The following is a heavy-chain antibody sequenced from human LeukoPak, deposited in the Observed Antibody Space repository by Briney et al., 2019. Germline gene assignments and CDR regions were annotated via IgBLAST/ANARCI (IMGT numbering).Heavy chain of an antibody. CDR1: GGTFISYA. J-gene: IGHJ5*02. CDR3: ARPGGVWFGESWDNWFDP. Sequence: SVKVSCKASGGTFISYAISWVRQAPGQGLEWMGGIIPIFGTANYAQKFQGRVTITADKSTSTAYMELSSLRSEDTAVYYCARPGGVWFGESWDNWFDPWGQGTLVTVSS. CDR2: IIPIFGTA. V-gene: IGHV1-69*06. D-gene: IGHD3-10*01.